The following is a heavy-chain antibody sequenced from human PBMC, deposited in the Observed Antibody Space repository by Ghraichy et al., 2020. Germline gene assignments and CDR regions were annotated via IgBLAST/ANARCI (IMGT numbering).Heavy chain of an antibody. CDR1: GGPLSDYY. V-gene: IGHV4-34*01. Sequence: SETLSLTCAVYGGPLSDYYWTWIRQPPGKGLEWIGEINQSGSTDKNPSLKSRVTISLDTSKNQFSLEVSSVTAADTAVYYWARGRSSTSSSFDYWGQGSLVTVSS. CDR2: INQSGST. D-gene: IGHD6-6*01. CDR3: ARGRSSTSSSFDY. J-gene: IGHJ4*02.